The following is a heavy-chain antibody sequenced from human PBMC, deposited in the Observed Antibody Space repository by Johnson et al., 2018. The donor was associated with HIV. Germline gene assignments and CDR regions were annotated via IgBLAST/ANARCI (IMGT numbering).Heavy chain of an antibody. J-gene: IGHJ3*02. V-gene: IGHV3-7*04. CDR1: GFTFSSNP. CDR2: INQDGSEM. Sequence: VQLVESGGGLVQPGGSLRLSCAASGFTFSSNPMHWVRQAPGKGLEWVANINQDGSEMYYVDSVKGRFTISRDNANNSLYVQMNSLRAEDTAVYYCARGRGALDIWGQGTMVTVSS. CDR3: ARGRGALDI. D-gene: IGHD3-16*01.